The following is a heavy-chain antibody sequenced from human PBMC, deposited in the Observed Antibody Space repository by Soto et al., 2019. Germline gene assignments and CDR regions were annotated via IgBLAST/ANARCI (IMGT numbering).Heavy chain of an antibody. CDR3: ARSLVNGTYEAFDI. CDR2: IYPGDSDT. D-gene: IGHD6-13*01. J-gene: IGHJ3*02. V-gene: IGHV5-51*03. CDR1: GYNFNRYW. Sequence: EVYLAQSGAEVKKPGESLKISCKGSGYNFNRYWIGWVRQMPGKGLEWMGVIYPGDSDTRYSPSLQGQVPISAAKSSSAAYLQWSSLQASDTATYYCARSLVNGTYEAFDIWGQGTMVTVSS.